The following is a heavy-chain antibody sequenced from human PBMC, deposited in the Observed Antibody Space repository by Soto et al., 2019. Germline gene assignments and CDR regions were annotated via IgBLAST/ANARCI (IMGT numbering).Heavy chain of an antibody. V-gene: IGHV4-31*03. D-gene: IGHD2-2*01. J-gene: IGHJ6*02. CDR3: AREVVVVPAAIYDGMDV. CDR2: IYYSGST. CDR1: GGSISSGGYY. Sequence: SETLSLTCTVSGGSISSGGYYWSWIRQHPGKGLEWIGYIYYSGSTYYNPSLKSRVTISVDTSKNQFSLKLSSVTAADTAVYYCAREVVVVPAAIYDGMDVWRQGTTVTVSS.